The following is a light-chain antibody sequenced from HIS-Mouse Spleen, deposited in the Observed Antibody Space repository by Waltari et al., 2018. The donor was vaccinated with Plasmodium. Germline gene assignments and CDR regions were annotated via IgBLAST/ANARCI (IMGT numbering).Light chain of an antibody. CDR1: SLRSYY. V-gene: IGLV3-19*01. CDR3: NSRDSSGNHQV. CDR2: GKN. J-gene: IGLJ3*02. Sequence: SSELTQDPAVSVALGQTVRITCQGDSLRSYYASWYQQKPGQAPVLGIYGKNNRPSGIPVRCSGSSSGNTASLTITGAQAEDEADYYCNSRDSSGNHQVFGGGTKLTVL.